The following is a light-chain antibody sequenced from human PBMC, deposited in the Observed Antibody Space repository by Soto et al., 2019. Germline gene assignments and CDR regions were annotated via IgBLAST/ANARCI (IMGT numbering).Light chain of an antibody. J-gene: IGKJ1*01. Sequence: DIQMTQSPSTLSGSVGERVTITCRASQTISSWLAWYQQKPGKAPKLLIYKASTLNSGVPSRFSGSGSGTEFTLTISSLQPDDFATYYCQHYNSYSEAFGQGTKVELE. CDR3: QHYNSYSEA. CDR2: KAS. CDR1: QTISSW. V-gene: IGKV1-5*03.